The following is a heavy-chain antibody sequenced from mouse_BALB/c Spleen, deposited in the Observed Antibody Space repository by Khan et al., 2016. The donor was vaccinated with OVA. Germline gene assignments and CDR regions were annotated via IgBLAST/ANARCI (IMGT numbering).Heavy chain of an antibody. J-gene: IGHJ4*01. CDR1: GFTFSSYG. V-gene: IGHV5-6*01. Sequence: EVQVVESGGDLVKPGGSLKLSCAASGFTFSSYGMSWVRQTPDKRLEWVATISSCGSYTYYPDNLKGRFTISRDNAKNTLYLQMSSLKSEDTARYYCARQPGYYEGSAMDYWGQGTSVTVSS. D-gene: IGHD2-3*01. CDR3: ARQPGYYEGSAMDY. CDR2: ISSCGSYT.